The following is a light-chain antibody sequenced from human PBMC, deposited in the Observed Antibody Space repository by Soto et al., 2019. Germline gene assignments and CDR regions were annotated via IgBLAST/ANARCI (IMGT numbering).Light chain of an antibody. J-gene: IGKJ1*01. V-gene: IGKV3-20*01. CDR2: GAS. Sequence: EIVVTRSPGTLSLSPDQRATLSCIASQSVRGNNLAWYQQKPGQAPRLLIFGASSRATGIPDRFSGSGYGTDFNLTITSLQAEDVAVYYCQQYYSTPRTFGHGTKVDIK. CDR3: QQYYSTPRT. CDR1: QSVRGNN.